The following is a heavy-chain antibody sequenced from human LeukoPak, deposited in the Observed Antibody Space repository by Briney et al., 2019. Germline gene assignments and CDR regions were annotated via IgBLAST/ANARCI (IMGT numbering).Heavy chain of an antibody. CDR2: ISSSSSYI. V-gene: IGHV3-21*01. D-gene: IGHD3-3*01. Sequence: PGGSLRLSCAASGFTFSSYSMNWVRQAPGKGLEWVSSISSSSSYIYYADSVKGRFTISRDNAKNSLYLQMNSLRAEDTAVYYCASPSGATRVLRFLEWFDAFDIWGQGTMVTVSS. CDR1: GFTFSSYS. CDR3: ASPSGATRVLRFLEWFDAFDI. J-gene: IGHJ3*02.